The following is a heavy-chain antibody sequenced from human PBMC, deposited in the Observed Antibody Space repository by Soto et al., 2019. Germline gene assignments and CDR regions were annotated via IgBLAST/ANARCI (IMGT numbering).Heavy chain of an antibody. J-gene: IGHJ6*02. D-gene: IGHD2-15*01. CDR3: SGCSSGACHQTYGMDV. CDR2: ISPSTSHI. Sequence: EVHLVESGGGLVKPGGSLRLSCAVSGFTFSSCTMNWVRQAPGKGLEWVSSISPSTSHIYYADSVKGRFTISRDNAKNSLFLQRNSLRAEDTAVYYCSGCSSGACHQTYGMDVWGQGTTVTVSS. CDR1: GFTFSSCT. V-gene: IGHV3-21*01.